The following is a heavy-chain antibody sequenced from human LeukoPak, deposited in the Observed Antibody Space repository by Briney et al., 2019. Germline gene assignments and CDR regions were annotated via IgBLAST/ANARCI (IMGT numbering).Heavy chain of an antibody. Sequence: GASVKVSCKAFGGTLNSYAISWVRQAPGQGLEWMGRIIPILGIANYAQKFQGRVTITADKSTSTAYMELSSLRSEDTAVYYCARDIEAFGGVIVTGASDIWGQGSMVTVSS. D-gene: IGHD3-16*02. CDR3: ARDIEAFGGVIVTGASDI. V-gene: IGHV1-69*04. J-gene: IGHJ3*02. CDR2: IIPILGIA. CDR1: GGTLNSYA.